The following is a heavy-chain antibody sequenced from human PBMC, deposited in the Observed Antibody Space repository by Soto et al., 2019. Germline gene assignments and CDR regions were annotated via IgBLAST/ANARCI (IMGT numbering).Heavy chain of an antibody. V-gene: IGHV3-23*01. J-gene: IGHJ4*02. CDR2: ISVPGGST. D-gene: IGHD3-16*01. CDR3: ARDVWGLSHFDD. Sequence: GGSLRLSCAVSGNILDTYAMIWVRRAPGKGLEWVSGISVPGGSTYYADSVKGRFTISRDSSKNTVYLQMNSLTTEDTAVYYCARDVWGLSHFDDWGQAAPVTVSA. CDR1: GNILDTYA.